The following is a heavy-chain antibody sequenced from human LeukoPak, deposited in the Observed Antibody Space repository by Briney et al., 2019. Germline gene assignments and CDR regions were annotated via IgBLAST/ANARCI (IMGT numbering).Heavy chain of an antibody. D-gene: IGHD5-12*01. V-gene: IGHV5-51*01. CDR3: ARRLKFSRGYYFDY. CDR1: GYTSYW. J-gene: IGHJ4*02. CDR2: IYPGDSDT. Sequence: GESLKISCKGSGYTSYWIGWVRQMPGKGLEWMGIIYPGDSDTRYSPSFQGQVTISADKSISTAYLQWSSLKASDTAMYYCARRLKFSRGYYFDYWGQGTLVTVSS.